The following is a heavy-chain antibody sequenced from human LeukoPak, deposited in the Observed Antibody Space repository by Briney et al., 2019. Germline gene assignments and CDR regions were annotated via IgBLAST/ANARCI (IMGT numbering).Heavy chain of an antibody. J-gene: IGHJ4*02. D-gene: IGHD3-16*02. CDR2: IYHSGST. CDR3: ARAPLGYYFDY. V-gene: IGHV4-30-2*01. CDR1: GGSISSGGYY. Sequence: SQTLSLTCTVSGGSISSGGYYWSWIRQPPGKGLEWIGYIYHSGSTYYNPSLKSRVTISVDRSKNQFSLKLSSVTAADTAVYYCARAPLGYYFDYWGQGTLVTVSS.